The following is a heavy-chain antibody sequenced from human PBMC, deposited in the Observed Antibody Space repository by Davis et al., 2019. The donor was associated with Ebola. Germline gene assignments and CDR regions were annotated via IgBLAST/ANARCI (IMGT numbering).Heavy chain of an antibody. CDR3: AKEQLHWGRVGRYYFDY. Sequence: GESLKISCAASGFTFSSYAMHWVRQAPGKGLEWMAVISYDGSNKYYADSVKGRFTISRDNSKNTLYLQMNSLRAEDTAVYYCAKEQLHWGRVGRYYFDYWGQGTLVTVSS. CDR2: ISYDGSNK. V-gene: IGHV3-30*04. J-gene: IGHJ4*02. CDR1: GFTFSSYA. D-gene: IGHD5-24*01.